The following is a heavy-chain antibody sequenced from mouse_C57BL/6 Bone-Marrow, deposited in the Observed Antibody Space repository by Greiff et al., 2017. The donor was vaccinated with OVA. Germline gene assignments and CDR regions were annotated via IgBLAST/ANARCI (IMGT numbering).Heavy chain of an antibody. V-gene: IGHV1-81*01. Sequence: VKLMESGAELARPGASVKLSCKASGYTFTSYGISWVKQRTGQGLEWIGEIYPRSGNTYYNEKFKGKATLTADKSSSTAYMELRSLTSEDSAVYFCARGDWDEAYWGQGTTLTVSS. CDR2: IYPRSGNT. CDR3: ARGDWDEAY. CDR1: GYTFTSYG. J-gene: IGHJ2*01. D-gene: IGHD4-1*01.